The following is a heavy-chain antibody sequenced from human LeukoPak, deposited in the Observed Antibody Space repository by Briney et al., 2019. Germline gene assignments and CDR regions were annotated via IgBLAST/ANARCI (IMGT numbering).Heavy chain of an antibody. CDR2: IYTSGTI. J-gene: IGHJ5*02. CDR3: ARDSGTTGEVKFDP. CDR1: GGSISSYY. Sequence: SETPSLTCTVSGGSISSYYWSWIRQPVGTALEWIGRIYTSGTITYNPSLKSRVTMSVDTSKNQFSLKLSSVTAADTAVYYCARDSGTTGEVKFDPWGQGTLVTVSS. V-gene: IGHV4-4*07. D-gene: IGHD3-10*01.